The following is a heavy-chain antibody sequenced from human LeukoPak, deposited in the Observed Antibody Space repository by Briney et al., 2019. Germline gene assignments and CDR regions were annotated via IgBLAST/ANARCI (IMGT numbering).Heavy chain of an antibody. CDR3: ARGVGSGNFDI. V-gene: IGHV4-59*01. Sequence: SETLSLTCTVSGGSISSYYWSWIRQPPGKGLEWIGYIYYSGSTNYNPSLKSRGTISVDTSKNQFSLKLSSVTAADTAVYYCARGVGSGNFDIWGQGTMVTVSS. J-gene: IGHJ3*02. CDR1: GGSISSYY. D-gene: IGHD3-10*01. CDR2: IYYSGST.